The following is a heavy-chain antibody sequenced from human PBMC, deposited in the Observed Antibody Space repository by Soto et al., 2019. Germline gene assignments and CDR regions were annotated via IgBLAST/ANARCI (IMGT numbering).Heavy chain of an antibody. V-gene: IGHV3-30*18. CDR3: AKDSGYCSSTSCWTYYYYGMDV. J-gene: IGHJ6*02. CDR1: GFTFSSYG. CDR2: ISYDGSNE. D-gene: IGHD2-2*01. Sequence: PGGSLRLSCAASGFTFSSYGMHWVRQAPGKGLEWVAVISYDGSNEYYADSVKGRFTISRHNSKNTLYLQMNSLRAEDTAVYYCAKDSGYCSSTSCWTYYYYGMDVWGQGTTVTVSS.